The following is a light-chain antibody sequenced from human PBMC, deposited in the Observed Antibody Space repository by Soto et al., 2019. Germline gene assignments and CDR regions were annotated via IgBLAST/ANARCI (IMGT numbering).Light chain of an antibody. CDR1: QSVGSD. CDR3: QQYNSWPLT. V-gene: IGKV3D-15*01. J-gene: IGKJ4*01. CDR2: DIF. Sequence: EILIAQSPATLSVSPGERATLSCRASQSVGSDLAWYQQTPGQAPRLVIYDIFTRDTGVPTRISGSGSRTEFTLTISRLQSEDFEVDYCQQYNSWPLTFGGGTKVDIK.